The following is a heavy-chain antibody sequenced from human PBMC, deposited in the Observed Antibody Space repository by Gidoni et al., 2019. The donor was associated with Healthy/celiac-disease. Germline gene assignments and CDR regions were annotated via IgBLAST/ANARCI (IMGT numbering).Heavy chain of an antibody. V-gene: IGHV3-30-3*01. CDR2: ISYDGSNK. J-gene: IGHJ4*02. D-gene: IGHD6-13*01. Sequence: QVQLVESGGGVVQPGRSLRLSCAASGFPFSSYDMHWVRQAPGPGLEWGAFISYDGSNKYYADAVKGRFTISRDNSKNTLYLQMNSLRAEDTAVYYCARIIEAAAGTGSTFDFDYWGQGTLVTVSS. CDR3: ARIIEAAAGTGSTFDFDY. CDR1: GFPFSSYD.